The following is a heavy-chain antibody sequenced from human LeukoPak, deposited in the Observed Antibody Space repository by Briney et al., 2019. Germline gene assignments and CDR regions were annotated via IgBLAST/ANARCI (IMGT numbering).Heavy chain of an antibody. CDR1: GFTFSTYG. D-gene: IGHD6-6*01. J-gene: IGHJ4*02. CDR2: IRYDKGNK. Sequence: GGSLRLSCAASGFTFSTYGMHWVRQAPGKGLDWVAFIRYDKGNKYYADSVKGRFTISRDNSKDTLFLQMNSLRAEDTAVYYCAKVSDSYSGSRPYYFDYWGQGTLVTVSS. V-gene: IGHV3-30*02. CDR3: AKVSDSYSGSRPYYFDY.